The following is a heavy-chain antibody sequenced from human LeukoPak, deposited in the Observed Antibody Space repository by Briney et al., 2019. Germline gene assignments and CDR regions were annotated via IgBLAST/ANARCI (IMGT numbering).Heavy chain of an antibody. Sequence: GGSLRLSCAASGFTFSSYWTHWVRQAPGKGLVWVSRINSDGSSTSYADSVKGRFTISRDNAKNTLYLQMNSLRAEDTAVYYCAREQWLVSWFDPWGQGTLVTVSS. V-gene: IGHV3-74*01. CDR3: AREQWLVSWFDP. CDR1: GFTFSSYW. J-gene: IGHJ5*02. CDR2: INSDGSST. D-gene: IGHD6-19*01.